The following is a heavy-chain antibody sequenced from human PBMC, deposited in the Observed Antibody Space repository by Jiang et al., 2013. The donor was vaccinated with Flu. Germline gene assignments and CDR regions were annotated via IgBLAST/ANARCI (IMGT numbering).Heavy chain of an antibody. Sequence: VQLVESGGGLVQPGGSLRLSCSASGFTFSSYAMHWVRQAPGKGLEYVSAISSNGGSTYYADSVKGRFTISRDNSKNTLYLQMSSLRAEDTAVYYCVKRGYDSSGYYSDYWGQGTLVTVSS. CDR1: GFTFSSYA. CDR2: ISSNGGST. J-gene: IGHJ4*02. V-gene: IGHV3-64D*06. CDR3: VKRGYDSSGYYSDY. D-gene: IGHD3-22*01.